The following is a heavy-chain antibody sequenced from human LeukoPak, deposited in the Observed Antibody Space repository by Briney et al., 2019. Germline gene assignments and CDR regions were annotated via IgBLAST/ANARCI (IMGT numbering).Heavy chain of an antibody. CDR3: ARTDSSGPGDYYYYGMDV. Sequence: PSETLSLTCAVSGGSFSGYYWSWIRQPPGKGLEWIGEINHSGSTNYNPSLKSRVTISVDTSKNQFSLKLSSVTAADTAVYYCARTDSSGPGDYYYYGMDVWGQGTTVTVSS. D-gene: IGHD3-22*01. CDR1: GGSFSGYY. J-gene: IGHJ6*02. V-gene: IGHV4-34*01. CDR2: INHSGST.